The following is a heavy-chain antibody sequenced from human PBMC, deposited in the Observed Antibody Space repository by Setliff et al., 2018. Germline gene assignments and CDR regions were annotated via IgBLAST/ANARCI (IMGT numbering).Heavy chain of an antibody. J-gene: IGHJ4*01. CDR1: GFTFRSYH. Sequence: GGSLRLSCTASGFTFRSYHMSWVRQAPGKGLEWVSSIISGDDTRYPDSVQGRFTISRDNHKNTLHLQMNSLRVEDTAIYYCAKSPHDFWSGRVFFDYWGQGMLVTVSS. CDR2: IISGDDT. CDR3: AKSPHDFWSGRVFFDY. D-gene: IGHD3-3*01. V-gene: IGHV3-23*01.